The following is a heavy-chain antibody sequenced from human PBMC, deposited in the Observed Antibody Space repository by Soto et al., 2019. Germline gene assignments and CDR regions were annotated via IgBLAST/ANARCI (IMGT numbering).Heavy chain of an antibody. V-gene: IGHV4-61*01. CDR2: IYYSGST. J-gene: IGHJ5*02. CDR1: GGSVSSGSYY. Sequence: SETLSLTCTVSGGSVSSGSYYWGWIRQPPGKGLEWIGYIYYSGSTKYNPSLKSRVTMSVDTSKNQFSLKLSSVTAADTAVYFCARGAEQHLVYNWFDPWGQGTLVTVSS. CDR3: ARGAEQHLVYNWFDP. D-gene: IGHD6-13*01.